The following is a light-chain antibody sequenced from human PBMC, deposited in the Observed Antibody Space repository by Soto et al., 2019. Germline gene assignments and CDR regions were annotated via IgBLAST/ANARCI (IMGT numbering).Light chain of an antibody. J-gene: IGLJ1*01. CDR1: SSDIGAYDY. CDR2: EVN. V-gene: IGLV2-14*01. CDR3: FSFTTTRTHV. Sequence: TQPSSLSGSPGQSITISCTGTSSDIGAYDYVSWFQQHPGKAPKLMISEVNNRPSGVSNRFSGSKSGNTAYLTISGLQVEDEAEYFCFSFTTTRTHVFGTGTKVTVL.